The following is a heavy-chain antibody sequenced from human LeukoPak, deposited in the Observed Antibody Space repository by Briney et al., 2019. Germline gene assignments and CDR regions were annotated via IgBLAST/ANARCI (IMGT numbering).Heavy chain of an antibody. Sequence: SETLSLTCTVSGGSVSSGSYYWSWIRQPPGTGLEWIGYIYYSGSTNYNPSHRSRVTISVDTSKNQFSLKLSSVTAADTAVYYCARDRYNWNDGGWFDPWGQGTLVTVSS. D-gene: IGHD1-1*01. V-gene: IGHV4-61*01. CDR3: ARDRYNWNDGGWFDP. CDR2: IYYSGST. J-gene: IGHJ5*02. CDR1: GGSVSSGSYY.